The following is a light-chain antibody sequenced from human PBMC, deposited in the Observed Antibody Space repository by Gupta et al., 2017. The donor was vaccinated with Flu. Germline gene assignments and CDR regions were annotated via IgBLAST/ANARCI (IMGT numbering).Light chain of an antibody. Sequence: QAPRVLIYGASNRATGIPDRVSGSGSGTEYTVTISSLQSEDVAVYYCQQSYTRPITFGQGTKVEIK. J-gene: IGKJ1*01. CDR3: QQSYTRPIT. V-gene: IGKV3-15*01. CDR2: GAS.